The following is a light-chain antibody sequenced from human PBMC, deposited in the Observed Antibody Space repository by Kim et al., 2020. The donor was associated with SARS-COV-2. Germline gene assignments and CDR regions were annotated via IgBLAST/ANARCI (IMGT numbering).Light chain of an antibody. CDR1: QTTSSY. CDR2: AAS. V-gene: IGKV1-8*01. Sequence: ASTGDRVTITCRASQTTSSYLAWYQQKPGKAPKLLIYAASSLQSGVPSRFSGSGSGTDFTLTIGCLQSEDFATYYCQQYYSYPWTFGQGTKVDIK. J-gene: IGKJ1*01. CDR3: QQYYSYPWT.